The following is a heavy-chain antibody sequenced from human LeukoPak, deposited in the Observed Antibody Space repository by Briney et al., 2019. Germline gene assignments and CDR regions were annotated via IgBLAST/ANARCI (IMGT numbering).Heavy chain of an antibody. CDR1: VCSFSSYW. CDR2: IYPGDSDT. J-gene: IGHJ4*02. CDR3: ARGRGSGRYSDY. V-gene: IGHV5-51*01. D-gene: IGHD3-10*01. Sequence: GESLKISCQGSVCSFSSYWIGWVRQMPGKGLEWMGAIYPGDSDTTYSPSFQGQVTISADKSISTAYLQWNSQKDSDTGRYYCARGRGSGRYSDYWGQGTLVTVSS.